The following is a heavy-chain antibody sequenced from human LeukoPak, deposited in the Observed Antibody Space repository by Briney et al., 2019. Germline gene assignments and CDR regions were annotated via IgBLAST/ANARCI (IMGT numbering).Heavy chain of an antibody. J-gene: IGHJ4*02. CDR1: GFTFRTYS. D-gene: IGHD5-12*01. CDR3: VSGNYYFDD. CDR2: ISSGSSTI. Sequence: GGSLILSCAASGFTFRTYSMNWVRQAPGKGLEWVSYISSGSSTIYYADSVKGRFTISRDNAKNSLYLQMNRLGDEDTAVYYCVSGNYYFDDWGQGTLVTVSS. V-gene: IGHV3-48*02.